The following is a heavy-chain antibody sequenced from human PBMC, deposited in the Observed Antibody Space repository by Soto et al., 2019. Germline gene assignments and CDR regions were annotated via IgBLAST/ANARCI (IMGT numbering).Heavy chain of an antibody. CDR3: TSGDTYYYYGMDV. CDR1: GFTFGDYA. D-gene: IGHD2-21*01. J-gene: IGHJ6*02. V-gene: IGHV3-49*04. Sequence: QPGGSLRLSCTASGFTFGDYAMSWVRQAPGKGLEWVGFIRSKAYGGTTEYAASVKGRFTISRDDSKSIAYLQMNSLKTEDTAVYYCTSGDTYYYYGMDVWGQGTTVTVS. CDR2: IRSKAYGGTT.